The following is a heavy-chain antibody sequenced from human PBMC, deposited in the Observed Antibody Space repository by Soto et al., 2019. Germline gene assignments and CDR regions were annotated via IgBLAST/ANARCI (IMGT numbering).Heavy chain of an antibody. J-gene: IGHJ6*01. Sequence: GESLKISCKGSGYSFTSYWIGWVRQMPGKGLEWMGIIYPGDSDTRYSPSFQGQVTISADKSISTAYLQWSSLKASDTAMYYCARHGEYSSGWYASDSYYCGMDVWGKGTRVTV. V-gene: IGHV5-51*01. CDR1: GYSFTSYW. CDR3: ARHGEYSSGWYASDSYYCGMDV. CDR2: IYPGDSDT. D-gene: IGHD6-13*01.